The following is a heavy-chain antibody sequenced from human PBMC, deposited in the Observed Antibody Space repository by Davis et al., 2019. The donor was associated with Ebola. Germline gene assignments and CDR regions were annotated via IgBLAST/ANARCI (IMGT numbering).Heavy chain of an antibody. J-gene: IGHJ3*02. CDR2: IKQDGSEK. Sequence: PGGSLRLSCLASGDTLSPYWMSWVRQAPGKGLEWVANIKQDGSEKYYVDSVKGRFTISRDNAKNSLYLQMNSLRAEDTAVYYCARDRGWQWLSDAFDIWGQGTMVTVSS. CDR1: GDTLSPYW. D-gene: IGHD6-19*01. V-gene: IGHV3-7*03. CDR3: ARDRGWQWLSDAFDI.